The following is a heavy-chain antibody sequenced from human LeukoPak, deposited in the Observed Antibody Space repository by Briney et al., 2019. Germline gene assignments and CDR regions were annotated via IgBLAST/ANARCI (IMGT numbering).Heavy chain of an antibody. D-gene: IGHD3-16*01. CDR2: IYHSGST. Sequence: PSETLSLTCTVSGGSIIRTDYYWGWIRQPPGKGLEWIGSIYHSGSTYYSPSLESRVSVSVDTSKSQFSLRLSSVTAADTAVYYCARIHGGDVLFDYWGQGTLVTVSS. V-gene: IGHV4-39*01. CDR3: ARIHGGDVLFDY. J-gene: IGHJ4*02. CDR1: GGSIIRTDYY.